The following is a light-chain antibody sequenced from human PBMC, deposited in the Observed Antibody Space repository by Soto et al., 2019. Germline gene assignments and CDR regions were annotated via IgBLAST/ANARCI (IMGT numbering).Light chain of an antibody. Sequence: QSALPQPRSVSGSPGQSVTISCTGTSSDVGGYNYVSWYQQHPGKAPKLMIYDVSKRPSGVPDRFSGAKSGNTASLTISGLQAEDEDDYDCCSYAGSYTWVFGGGTKLTVL. V-gene: IGLV2-11*01. CDR3: CSYAGSYTWV. CDR2: DVS. J-gene: IGLJ2*01. CDR1: SSDVGGYNY.